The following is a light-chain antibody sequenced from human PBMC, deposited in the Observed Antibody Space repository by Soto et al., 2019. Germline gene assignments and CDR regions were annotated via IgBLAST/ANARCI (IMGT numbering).Light chain of an antibody. J-gene: IGLJ3*02. CDR1: SSDVGGYNY. CDR2: EVT. CDR3: KSFAGNKYLM. V-gene: IGLV2-8*01. Sequence: QSVLTQPPSASGSPGQSVTISCTGTSSDVGGYNYVSWYRQHPGKAPKLLIYEVTKRASGVPDRFSGSKSGNTASLTVSGLQAEDEADYYCKSFAGNKYLMFGGGTKLTVL.